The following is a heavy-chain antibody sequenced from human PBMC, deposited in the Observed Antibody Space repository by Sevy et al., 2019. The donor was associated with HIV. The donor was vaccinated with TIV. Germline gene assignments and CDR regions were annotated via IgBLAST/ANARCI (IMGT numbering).Heavy chain of an antibody. V-gene: IGHV3-72*01. D-gene: IGHD2-15*01. CDR3: VRGPNCGVGGCQQISPYCLDV. CDR1: GFTFSDHY. Sequence: GGSLRLSCAASGFTFSDHYVDWVRQAPGEGLEWVGRIRNRPNSYTTEYAASVKGRFTISRDDSRNSGYLQMNSLKTQDSAVYYCVRGPNCGVGGCQQISPYCLDVWGKGATVTVSS. CDR2: IRNRPNSYTT. J-gene: IGHJ6*03.